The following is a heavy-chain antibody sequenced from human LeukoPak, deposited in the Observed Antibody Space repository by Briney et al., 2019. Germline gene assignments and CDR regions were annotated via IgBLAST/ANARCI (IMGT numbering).Heavy chain of an antibody. Sequence: SGGSLRLSCAASGFTFSNYSMNWVRQAPGKGLEWVSSISSVSSYMYYADSVKGRFTISRDNAKNSLYLQMNSLRAEDTAVYYCARVSLERRYYFDYWGQGTLVTVSS. D-gene: IGHD1-1*01. V-gene: IGHV3-21*01. CDR2: ISSVSSYM. CDR3: ARVSLERRYYFDY. J-gene: IGHJ4*02. CDR1: GFTFSNYS.